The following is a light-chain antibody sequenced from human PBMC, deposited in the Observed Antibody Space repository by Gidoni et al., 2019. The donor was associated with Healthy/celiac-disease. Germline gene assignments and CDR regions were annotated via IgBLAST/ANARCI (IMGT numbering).Light chain of an antibody. CDR1: QGISNY. CDR2: AAS. Sequence: DIQMTQSPSSLSASVGDRVTITCRASQGISNYLVWYQQKPGKVPKLLIYAASTLQSGVPSRFSGSASGTDFTLTISSLQPADVATYYCQNYNSALGTFGQGTKVEIK. V-gene: IGKV1-27*01. CDR3: QNYNSALGT. J-gene: IGKJ1*01.